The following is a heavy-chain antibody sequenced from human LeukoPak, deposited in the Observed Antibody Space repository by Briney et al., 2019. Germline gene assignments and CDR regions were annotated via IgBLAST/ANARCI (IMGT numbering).Heavy chain of an antibody. CDR3: GRDRSSYNYYGMDV. J-gene: IGHJ6*04. CDR1: GGSIDSGGYY. Sequence: SGTLSLTCTVSGGSIDSGGYYWSWIRQHPGKGLEWIGNIFYTGTTKYNPSLKSRVTISVDTSKNQFSLKLSSVTAADTAVYYCGRDRSSYNYYGMDVWGKGTTVTVSS. CDR2: IFYTGTT. V-gene: IGHV4-31*03.